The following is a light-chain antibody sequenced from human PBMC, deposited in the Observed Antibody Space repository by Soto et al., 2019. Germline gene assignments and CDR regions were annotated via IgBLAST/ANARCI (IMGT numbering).Light chain of an antibody. CDR3: QQYGSSPL. V-gene: IGKV3-20*01. J-gene: IGKJ1*01. CDR2: GAS. Sequence: EIVMTQTPATLSVAPGERATPSCRASHSVSSNLAWYQQKPSQDRRLLLSGASIRATGIPDRFSGSGSGTDFTLTISRLEPEDFEVYYCQQYGSSPLFGQGTKV. CDR1: HSVSSN.